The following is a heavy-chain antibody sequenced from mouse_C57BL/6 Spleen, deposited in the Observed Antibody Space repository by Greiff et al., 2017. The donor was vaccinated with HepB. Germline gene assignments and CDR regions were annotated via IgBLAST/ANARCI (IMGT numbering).Heavy chain of an antibody. V-gene: IGHV5-2*01. CDR3: ARHDGYDEGDWYFDV. CDR1: EYEFPSHD. Sequence: EVQRVESGGGLVQPGESLKLSCESNEYEFPSHDMSWVRKTPEKRLELVAAINSDGGSTYYPDTMERRFIISRDNTKKTLYLQMSSLRAEDTALDDCARHDGYDEGDWYFDVWGTGTTVTVSS. CDR2: INSDGGST. D-gene: IGHD2-2*01. J-gene: IGHJ1*03.